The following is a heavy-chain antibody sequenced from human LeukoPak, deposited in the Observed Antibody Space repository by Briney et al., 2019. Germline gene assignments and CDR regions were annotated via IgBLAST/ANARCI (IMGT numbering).Heavy chain of an antibody. V-gene: IGHV3-23*01. CDR2: ISGGGGST. D-gene: IGHD4-11*01. Sequence: GGSLRLSCAASGFTFSTYAMSWVRQAPGKGLEWVSGISGGGGSTYYVDSVKGRFIISRDDSKNTLYLQMNSLRAEDTAVYYCAKTKRYSNTWLDYWGQGTLVTVSS. CDR1: GFTFSTYA. J-gene: IGHJ4*02. CDR3: AKTKRYSNTWLDY.